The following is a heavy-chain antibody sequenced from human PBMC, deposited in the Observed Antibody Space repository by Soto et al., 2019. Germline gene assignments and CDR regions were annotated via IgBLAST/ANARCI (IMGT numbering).Heavy chain of an antibody. V-gene: IGHV3-11*01. Sequence: KSGGSLRLSXAASGFTFSDYYMSWIRQAPGKGLEWVSYISSSGSTIYYADSVKGRFTISRDNAKNSLYLQMNSLRAEDTAVYYYARGQTQLWSDYYYYGMDVWGQGTTVTVSS. CDR2: ISSSGSTI. J-gene: IGHJ6*02. D-gene: IGHD5-18*01. CDR3: ARGQTQLWSDYYYYGMDV. CDR1: GFTFSDYY.